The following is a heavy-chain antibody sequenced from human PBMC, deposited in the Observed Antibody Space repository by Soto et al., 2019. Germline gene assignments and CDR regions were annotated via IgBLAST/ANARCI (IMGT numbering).Heavy chain of an antibody. CDR3: ARGTSGSYPYYYYYYYMDV. Sequence: QSQTLSLTCAISGDSVSSNSAALNWIRQSPSRGLEWLGRTYYRSKWYNDYAVSVKSRITINPDTSKNQFSLQLNSVTPEDTAVYYCARGTSGSYPYYYYYYYMDVWGKGTTVTVSS. CDR2: TYYRSKWYN. V-gene: IGHV6-1*01. D-gene: IGHD1-26*01. J-gene: IGHJ6*03. CDR1: GDSVSSNSAA.